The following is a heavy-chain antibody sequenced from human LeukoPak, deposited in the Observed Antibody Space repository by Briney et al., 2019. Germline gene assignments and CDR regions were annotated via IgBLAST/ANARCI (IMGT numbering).Heavy chain of an antibody. CDR2: ISYDGSNK. CDR3: ARVWEEGLPPYYYMDV. V-gene: IGHV3-30-3*01. D-gene: IGHD1-26*01. J-gene: IGHJ6*03. Sequence: GGSLRLSCAASGFTFSSYAMHWVRQAPGKGLEWVAVISYDGSNKYYADSVKGRFTISRDNSKNTLYLQMNSLRAEDTAVYYCARVWEEGLPPYYYMDVWGEGTTVTVSS. CDR1: GFTFSSYA.